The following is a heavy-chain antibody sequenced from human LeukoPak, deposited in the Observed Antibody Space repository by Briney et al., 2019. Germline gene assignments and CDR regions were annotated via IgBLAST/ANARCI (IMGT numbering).Heavy chain of an antibody. D-gene: IGHD2-15*01. CDR3: ARGADTHFDY. V-gene: IGHV3-13*04. J-gene: IGHJ4*02. CDR1: GFTFSNYD. CDR2: IGTAGGT. Sequence: GGSLRLSCAASGFTFSNYDMHWVRQATGKGLEWVSAIGTAGGTYYQGSVRGRFTMSRENAKNSLYLQMNSLTAGDTAVYYCARGADTHFDYWGQGILVTVSS.